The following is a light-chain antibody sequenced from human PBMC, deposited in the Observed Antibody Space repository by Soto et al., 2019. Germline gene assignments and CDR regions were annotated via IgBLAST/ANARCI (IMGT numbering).Light chain of an antibody. CDR1: QSVSSSY. V-gene: IGKV3D-20*02. CDR3: QQRSDWLT. Sequence: EIVLTQSPGTLSLSPGERATLSCRASQSVSSSYLAWYQQKPGQAPRLLIYGASSRATGIPDRFSGGGSGTDFTLSISSLEPEDFAVYYCQQRSDWLTFGGGTKVDIK. CDR2: GAS. J-gene: IGKJ4*01.